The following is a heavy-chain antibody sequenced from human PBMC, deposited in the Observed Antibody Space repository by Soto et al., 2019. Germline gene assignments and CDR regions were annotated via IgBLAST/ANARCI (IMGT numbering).Heavy chain of an antibody. CDR2: ISGSGGSA. Sequence: GGSLRPSCAASGFTCSSYAMSWVRKAPGKGLEWVSAISGSGGSAYYADSVKGRFTISRDNSKNTLYLQMNSLRAEDTAVYYCAKVPRVYCSSTSCYTFDYWGQGTLVTVSS. CDR3: AKVPRVYCSSTSCYTFDY. D-gene: IGHD2-2*02. J-gene: IGHJ4*02. CDR1: GFTCSSYA. V-gene: IGHV3-23*01.